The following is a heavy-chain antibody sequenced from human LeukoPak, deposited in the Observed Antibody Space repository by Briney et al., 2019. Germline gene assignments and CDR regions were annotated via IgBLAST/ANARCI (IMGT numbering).Heavy chain of an antibody. CDR3: ASGGNFDWLLPIDY. V-gene: IGHV3-30-3*01. CDR2: ISYDGSNK. D-gene: IGHD3-9*01. Sequence: GGSLRLSCAASGFTFSSYAMHWVRQAPGKGPEWVAVISYDGSNKYYADSVKGRFTISRDNSKNTLYLQMNSLRAEDTAVYYCASGGNFDWLLPIDYWGQGTLVTVSS. J-gene: IGHJ4*02. CDR1: GFTFSSYA.